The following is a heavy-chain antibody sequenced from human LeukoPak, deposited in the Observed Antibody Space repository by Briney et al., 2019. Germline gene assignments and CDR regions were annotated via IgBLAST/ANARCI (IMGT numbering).Heavy chain of an antibody. Sequence: PGGSLRLSCAASGFTFSSYWMSWVRQAPGKGLEGVANIKQDGSEKYYVDSVKGRFTISRDNAKNSLYLQMNSLRAEDTAVYYCARDTRITMVRGGIDYWGQGTLVTVSS. CDR3: ARDTRITMVRGGIDY. D-gene: IGHD3-10*01. CDR1: GFTFSSYW. J-gene: IGHJ4*02. V-gene: IGHV3-7*01. CDR2: IKQDGSEK.